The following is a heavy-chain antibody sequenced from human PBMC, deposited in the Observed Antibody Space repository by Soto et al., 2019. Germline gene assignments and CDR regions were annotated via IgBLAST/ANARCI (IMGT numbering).Heavy chain of an antibody. V-gene: IGHV4-31*03. CDR2: IYYSGIT. J-gene: IGHJ5*02. D-gene: IGHD2-15*01. CDR1: GGSISSVGYY. CDR3: ARVSARSGRYGGLAP. Sequence: SETLSLTCTVSGGSISSVGYYWRWIRQHPGKGLEWIGYIYYSGITYYNPSLKSRVTISVHTSNNQFSLKLRSVTAADTAVHYCARVSARSGRYGGLAPGCQGTAVTVAS.